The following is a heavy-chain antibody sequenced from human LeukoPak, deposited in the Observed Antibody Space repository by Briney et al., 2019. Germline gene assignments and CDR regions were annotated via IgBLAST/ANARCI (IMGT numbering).Heavy chain of an antibody. CDR3: ARRSQEYSYGRHAIDY. Sequence: GESLKTSCKGSGYSFTSYWISWVRQMPGKGLEWMGIIYPGDSDTRYSPSFQGQVTISADKSISTAYLQWSSLKASDTAMYYCARRSQEYSYGRHAIDYWGQGTLVTVSS. CDR2: IYPGDSDT. J-gene: IGHJ4*02. V-gene: IGHV5-51*01. D-gene: IGHD5-18*01. CDR1: GYSFTSYW.